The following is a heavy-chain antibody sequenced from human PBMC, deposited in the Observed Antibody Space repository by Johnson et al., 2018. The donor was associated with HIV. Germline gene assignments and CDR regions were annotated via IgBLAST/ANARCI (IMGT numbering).Heavy chain of an antibody. CDR2: ISYDGSYK. CDR3: ASTSSGWFYAFDI. CDR1: GFTFSSYA. J-gene: IGHJ3*02. D-gene: IGHD6-19*01. V-gene: IGHV3-30-3*01. Sequence: QVLLVESGGGVVKPGRSLRLSCAASGFTFSSYAMHWVRQAPGKGLEWVAVISYDGSYKYYADSVKGRFTISRDNSKNTLYLQMNSLRAEDTAVYYCASTSSGWFYAFDIWGQGTMVTVSS.